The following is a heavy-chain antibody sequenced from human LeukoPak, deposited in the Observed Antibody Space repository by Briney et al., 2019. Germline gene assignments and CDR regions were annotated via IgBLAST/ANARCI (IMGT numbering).Heavy chain of an antibody. D-gene: IGHD2-8*01. CDR1: GLTFSSYA. CDR3: ARAQWGVYFDY. CDR2: ISGSGGST. Sequence: GGSLRLSCAASGLTFSSYAMSWVRQAPGKGLEWVSAISGSGGSTYYADSVKGRFTISRDNSKNTLYLQMNSLRAEDTAVYYCARAQWGVYFDYWGQGTLVTVSS. V-gene: IGHV3-23*01. J-gene: IGHJ4*02.